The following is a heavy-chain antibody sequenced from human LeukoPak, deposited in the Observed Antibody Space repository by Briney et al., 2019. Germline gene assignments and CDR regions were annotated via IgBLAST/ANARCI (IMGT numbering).Heavy chain of an antibody. Sequence: SETLSLTCTVSGDSGDSFSSYFWTWLRQPPGKGLEWIGFSGSTNYNPSLKSRVTMAIDTSKGHFFLTLSSVTAADTAVYYCARTRRHYGSGRNLTPWPAGLDVWGQGTTVTVS. J-gene: IGHJ6*02. CDR1: GDSGDSFSSYF. CDR2: SGST. V-gene: IGHV4-59*02. D-gene: IGHD3-10*01. CDR3: ARTRRHYGSGRNLTPWPAGLDV.